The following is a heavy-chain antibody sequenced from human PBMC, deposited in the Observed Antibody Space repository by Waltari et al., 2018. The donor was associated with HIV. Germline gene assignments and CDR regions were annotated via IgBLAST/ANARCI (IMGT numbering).Heavy chain of an antibody. CDR3: ARDRWGVEGESYRAFDI. D-gene: IGHD5-12*01. Sequence: QLQLQESGPGLVKSSETLSLTCSVSGGSIRSSSYYWGWIRQPPGKGPEWIASIHYSGRTFYNPSLKSRVSISSDTSKNQLSLRLRSLTAADTAVYYCARDRWGVEGESYRAFDIWGQGTVVIASS. CDR2: IHYSGRT. V-gene: IGHV4-39*07. CDR1: GGSIRSSSYY. J-gene: IGHJ3*02.